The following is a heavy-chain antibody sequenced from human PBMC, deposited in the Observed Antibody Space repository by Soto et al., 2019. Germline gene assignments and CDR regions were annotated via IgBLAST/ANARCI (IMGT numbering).Heavy chain of an antibody. CDR1: GFTFSSYS. Sequence: EVQLVESGGGLVKPGGSLRLSCAASGFTFSSYSMNWVRQAPGKGLEWVSFISSSSSYIYYADSVKGRFTISRDNAKNSLYLQMNSLRAEDTAVYYCARKAYCSSGSCYSGGSWFDPWGQGTLVTVAA. D-gene: IGHD2-15*01. CDR3: ARKAYCSSGSCYSGGSWFDP. J-gene: IGHJ5*02. CDR2: ISSSSSYI. V-gene: IGHV3-21*01.